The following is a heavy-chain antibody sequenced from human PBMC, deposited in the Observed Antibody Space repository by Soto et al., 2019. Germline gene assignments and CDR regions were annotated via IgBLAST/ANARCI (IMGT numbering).Heavy chain of an antibody. CDR1: GYTFTSYG. Sequence: GASVKVSCKASGYTFTSYGISWVRQAPGQGLEWMGWISAYNGNTNYAQKLQGRVTMTTDTSTSTAYMELRSLRSDDTAVYYCASSGGSKGGDYYYYGMDVWGQGTTVTVSS. CDR2: ISAYNGNT. V-gene: IGHV1-18*01. D-gene: IGHD6-19*01. CDR3: ASSGGSKGGDYYYYGMDV. J-gene: IGHJ6*02.